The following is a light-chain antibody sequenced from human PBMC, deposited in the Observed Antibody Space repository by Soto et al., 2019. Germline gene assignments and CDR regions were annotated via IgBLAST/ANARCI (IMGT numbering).Light chain of an antibody. Sequence: EIVMTQSPATLSVSPGERATLSCRASQSVSNTLAWYQQKAGKAPRLLIYGASTRAAGIPHRFSGSGSGTDFTLTNSSLLSEDFAVDYCQQYNNWTPCTFGQGTKVEIK. CDR1: QSVSNT. V-gene: IGKV3-15*01. CDR3: QQYNNWTPCT. CDR2: GAS. J-gene: IGKJ1*01.